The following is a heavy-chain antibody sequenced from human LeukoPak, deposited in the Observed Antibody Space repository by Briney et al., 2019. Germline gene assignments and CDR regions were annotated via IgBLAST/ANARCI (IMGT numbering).Heavy chain of an antibody. CDR2: INDSGST. D-gene: IGHD6-13*01. CDR3: ARAEQLVQFDYYYYMDV. J-gene: IGHJ6*03. V-gene: IGHV4-34*01. Sequence: PSETLSLTCAVYGGSFSGYSWSWIRQTPGKGLEWIGEINDSGSTNYNPSLKSRVTISLDTSKNQFSLKLTSVTAADTAVYYCARAEQLVQFDYYYYMDVWGTGTTVTVSS. CDR1: GGSFSGYS.